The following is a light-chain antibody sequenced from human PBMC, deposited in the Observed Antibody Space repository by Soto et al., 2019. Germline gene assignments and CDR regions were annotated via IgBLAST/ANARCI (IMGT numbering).Light chain of an antibody. CDR1: SSDVGTYNL. J-gene: IGLJ1*01. V-gene: IGLV2-23*01. CDR2: EGT. CDR3: CSYVGSSTYV. Sequence: QSALTQHASVSGSPGQSITVSCTGTSSDVGTYNLVSWYQQHPGKAPKLMVYEGTKRPSGVSNRFSGSKSGNTASLTISGLQAEDEADYYCCSYVGSSTYVFGTGTKVTVL.